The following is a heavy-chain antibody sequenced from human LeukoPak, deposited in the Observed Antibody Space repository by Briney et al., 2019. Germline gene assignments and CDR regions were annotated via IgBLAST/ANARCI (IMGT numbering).Heavy chain of an antibody. CDR3: AREGMITFGGVVL. J-gene: IGHJ4*02. Sequence: VASVKVSCQASGYTFTGYYMHWVRQAPGQGLEWLGWINPNSGGTNYAQKFQGRVTMTRDTSISTAYMELSRLRSDDTAVYYCAREGMITFGGVVLWGQGTLVTVSS. CDR2: INPNSGGT. D-gene: IGHD3-16*01. V-gene: IGHV1-2*02. CDR1: GYTFTGYY.